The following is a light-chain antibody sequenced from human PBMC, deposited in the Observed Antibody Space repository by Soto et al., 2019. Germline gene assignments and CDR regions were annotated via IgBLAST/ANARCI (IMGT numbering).Light chain of an antibody. V-gene: IGKV3-20*01. CDR3: QQYGSSRWT. Sequence: DIVLTQSPGTLSLSPGERATLSCRASQSVSSSYLAWYQQKPGQAPRLLIYGASSRATGIAARFSGSGSGTDFTLTISRLEPEDFAVYYCQQYGSSRWTFGQGTKVDIK. CDR2: GAS. J-gene: IGKJ1*01. CDR1: QSVSSSY.